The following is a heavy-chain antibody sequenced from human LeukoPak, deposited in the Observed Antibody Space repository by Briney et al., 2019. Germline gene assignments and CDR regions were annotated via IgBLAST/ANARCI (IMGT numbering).Heavy chain of an antibody. J-gene: IGHJ4*02. CDR1: GGSISSGGYY. Sequence: PSETLSLTCTVSGGSISSGGYYWSWIRQHPGKGLEWIGYIYYSGSTYYNPSLKSRVSMSVDTSKNQFYLKLSSVTAEDTALYSCAKDSRTGSPRAFDSWGQGTLVIVSS. D-gene: IGHD1-26*01. CDR2: IYYSGST. CDR3: AKDSRTGSPRAFDS. V-gene: IGHV4-31*03.